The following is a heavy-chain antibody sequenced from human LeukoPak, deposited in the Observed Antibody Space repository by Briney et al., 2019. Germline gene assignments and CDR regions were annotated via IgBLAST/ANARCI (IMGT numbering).Heavy chain of an antibody. J-gene: IGHJ4*02. CDR3: ARAMGFWSGYYYFDY. CDR1: GFTFSSYW. V-gene: IGHV3-74*01. D-gene: IGHD3-3*01. Sequence: GGSLRLSCAASGFTFSSYWMHWVRQAPGKGLVWVSRINSDGSSTSYADSVKGRFTISRDNAKNTLYLQMNSLRAEDTAVYYCARAMGFWSGYYYFDYWGQGTLVTVFS. CDR2: INSDGSST.